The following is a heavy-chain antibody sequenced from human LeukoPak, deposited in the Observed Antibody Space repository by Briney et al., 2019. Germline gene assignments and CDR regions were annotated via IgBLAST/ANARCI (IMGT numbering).Heavy chain of an antibody. J-gene: IGHJ6*02. V-gene: IGHV1-46*01. D-gene: IGHD3-10*01. Sequence: ASVTVSCTASGYTFTSYYMHWVRQAPGQGLEWMGIINPSGGSTSYAQKFQGRVTMTRDTSTSTVYMELSSLRSEDTAVYYCARDLAASGVPYYYYYGMDVWGQGTTVTVSS. CDR3: ARDLAASGVPYYYYYGMDV. CDR2: INPSGGST. CDR1: GYTFTSYY.